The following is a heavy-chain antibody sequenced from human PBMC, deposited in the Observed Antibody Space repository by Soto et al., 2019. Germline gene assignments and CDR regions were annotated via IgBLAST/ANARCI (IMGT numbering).Heavy chain of an antibody. CDR3: AQDSGLTVFGRLIHAFDI. CDR1: GLAFRDYA. Sequence: EVRLLESGGGLGQPGGSLRLSCAASGLAFRDYAMSWVRQAPGKGLEWVSTISGSLNSAFYADSVKGRFTISRDTSNNPRYLQMTGPRAETTAAYFYAQDSGLTVFGRLIHAFDIWGQGTLVTVS. CDR2: ISGSLNSA. D-gene: IGHD3-3*01. J-gene: IGHJ3*02. V-gene: IGHV3-23*01.